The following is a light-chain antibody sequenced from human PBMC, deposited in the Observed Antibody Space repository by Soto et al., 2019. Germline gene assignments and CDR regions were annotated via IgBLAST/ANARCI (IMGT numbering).Light chain of an antibody. Sequence: QAVVTQPPSVSGTPGQGVTISCSGGSSNIATNYVYWYQLLPGTAPNLVIFSNTIRPPRVPDRFSGSKSGASASLVISGLRSEDEADCFCASWDDTLFGWVFGGGTKLTVL. CDR3: ASWDDTLFGWV. J-gene: IGLJ3*02. CDR2: SNT. CDR1: SSNIATNY. V-gene: IGLV1-47*02.